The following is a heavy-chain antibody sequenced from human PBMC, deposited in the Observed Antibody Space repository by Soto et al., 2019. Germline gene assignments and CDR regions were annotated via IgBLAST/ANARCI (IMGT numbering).Heavy chain of an antibody. J-gene: IGHJ2*01. Sequence: GASVKVSCKASGYTFTSYYIHWVRQAPGQGLEWMGILNPSGGTTTYAQKFQGRVTMTRDTSISTAYMELSSLRSEDTAVYYCARRLRYFDWLLDSDNWYFDLWGRGTLVTVSS. D-gene: IGHD3-9*01. CDR3: ARRLRYFDWLLDSDNWYFDL. CDR2: LNPSGGTT. CDR1: GYTFTSYY. V-gene: IGHV1-46*01.